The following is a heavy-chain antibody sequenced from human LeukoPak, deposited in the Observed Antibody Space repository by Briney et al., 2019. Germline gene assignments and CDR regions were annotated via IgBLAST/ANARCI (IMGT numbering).Heavy chain of an antibody. D-gene: IGHD1-26*01. Sequence: ASVKVSCKASGYTFTGYYMHWVRQAPGQGLEWMGWSNPNSGGTNYAQKFQGRVTMTRDTSISTAYMELSGLTSDDTAVYYCARPALWGELLGAFHIWGQGTMVTVSS. J-gene: IGHJ3*02. CDR3: ARPALWGELLGAFHI. V-gene: IGHV1-2*02. CDR2: SNPNSGGT. CDR1: GYTFTGYY.